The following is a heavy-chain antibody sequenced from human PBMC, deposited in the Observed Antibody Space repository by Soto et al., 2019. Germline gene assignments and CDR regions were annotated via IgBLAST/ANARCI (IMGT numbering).Heavy chain of an antibody. D-gene: IGHD3-22*01. CDR3: ARGVITMIVVARLDWLDP. Sequence: GASVKVSCKASGFTFTSSAVQWVRQARGQRLEWMGWIVVGSGNTNYAQKFQERVTITTDISTSTAYMELSSLRSEDTAVYYCARGVITMIVVARLDWLDPWGQGTLVTVSS. V-gene: IGHV1-58*01. J-gene: IGHJ5*02. CDR1: GFTFTSSA. CDR2: IVVGSGNT.